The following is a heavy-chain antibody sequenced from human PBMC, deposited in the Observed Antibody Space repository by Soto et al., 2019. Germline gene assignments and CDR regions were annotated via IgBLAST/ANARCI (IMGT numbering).Heavy chain of an antibody. CDR3: ARHGPLKTMLRGVPLDF. V-gene: IGHV5-51*01. Sequence: GESLKISCEASEYTFTKYWIGWVRQMPGKGLEWMGAIYPGDSDVRYSPSFQGHVTISVDKSINTAYLEWSSLKPSDTATYFCARHGPLKTMLRGVPLDFWGQGTRVTV. CDR2: IYPGDSDV. CDR1: EYTFTKYW. D-gene: IGHD3-10*01. J-gene: IGHJ4*01.